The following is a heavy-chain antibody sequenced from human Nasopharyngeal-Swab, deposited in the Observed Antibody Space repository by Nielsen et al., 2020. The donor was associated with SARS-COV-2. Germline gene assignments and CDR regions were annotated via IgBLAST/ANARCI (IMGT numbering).Heavy chain of an antibody. CDR1: GFTFSSYS. D-gene: IGHD2-15*01. CDR3: ARDPQGEIVVVVAPTTSPRYYYYGMDV. Sequence: GESLKISCAASGFTFSSYSMNWVRQAPGKGLEWVSYISSSSSTIYYADSVKGRFTIYRDNAKNSLYLQMNSLRDEDTAVYYCARDPQGEIVVVVAPTTSPRYYYYGMDVWGQGTTVTVSS. J-gene: IGHJ6*02. V-gene: IGHV3-48*02. CDR2: ISSSSSTI.